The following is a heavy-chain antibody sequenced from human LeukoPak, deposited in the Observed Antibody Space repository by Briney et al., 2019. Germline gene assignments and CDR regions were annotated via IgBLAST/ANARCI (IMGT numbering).Heavy chain of an antibody. D-gene: IGHD1-7*01. CDR3: ARAGSNWNYVY. V-gene: IGHV3-30*03. J-gene: IGHJ4*02. Sequence: PGGSLRLSCAASGFTFSSYGMHWVRQAPGKGLEWVAVISYDGSNKYYADSVKGRFTISRDNTKNSLSLQMNSLRAEDTAVYYCARAGSNWNYVYWGQGTLVTVSS. CDR1: GFTFSSYG. CDR2: ISYDGSNK.